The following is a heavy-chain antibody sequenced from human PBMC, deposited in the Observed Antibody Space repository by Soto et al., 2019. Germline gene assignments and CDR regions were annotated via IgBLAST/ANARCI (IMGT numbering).Heavy chain of an antibody. CDR3: ARMYYYDSSGYHFDGGDY. CDR1: GGSFRGHY. CDR2: INQSGST. J-gene: IGHJ4*02. Sequence: QVQLQQWGAGLLKPSETLSLTCAVYGGSFRGHYWSWIRQPPGKGLEWIGEINQSGSTNYNPSLKSRVTMSVDTSKKQFYLKLRSVTAADTAVYYCARMYYYDSSGYHFDGGDYWGQGTLVTVSS. D-gene: IGHD3-22*01. V-gene: IGHV4-34*01.